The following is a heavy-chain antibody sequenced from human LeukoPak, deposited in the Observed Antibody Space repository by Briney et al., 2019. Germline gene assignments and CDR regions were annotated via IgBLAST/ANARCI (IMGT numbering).Heavy chain of an antibody. D-gene: IGHD4-17*01. J-gene: IGHJ6*03. Sequence: PSETLSLTCTVSGGSISSSSYYWGWIRQPPGKGLEWIGSIYYSGSTNYNPSLKSRVTISVDTSKNQFSLKLSSVTAADTAVYYCARTTYTTVTTFYYYYYMDVWGKGTTVTVSS. CDR2: IYYSGST. CDR3: ARTTYTTVTTFYYYYYMDV. CDR1: GGSISSSSYY. V-gene: IGHV4-39*07.